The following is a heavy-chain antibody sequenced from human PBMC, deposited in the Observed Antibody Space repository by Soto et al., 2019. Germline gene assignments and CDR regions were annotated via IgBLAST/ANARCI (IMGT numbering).Heavy chain of an antibody. V-gene: IGHV3-21*01. CDR1: GFTFSSYS. CDR2: ISSSSSYI. Sequence: PGGSLRLSCAASGFTFSSYSMNWVRQAPGKGLEWVSSISSSSSYIYYADSVKGRFTISRDNAKNSLYLQMNSLRAEDTAVYYCARDQIVLGATQPFDYWGQGTLVTSPQ. CDR3: ARDQIVLGATQPFDY. J-gene: IGHJ4*02. D-gene: IGHD1-26*01.